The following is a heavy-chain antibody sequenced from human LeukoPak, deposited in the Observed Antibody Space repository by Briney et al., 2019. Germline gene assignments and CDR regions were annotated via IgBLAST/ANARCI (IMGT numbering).Heavy chain of an antibody. J-gene: IGHJ4*02. CDR3: AREYSSSWYGNLPFDY. Sequence: GGSLRLSCAASGFTFSSYAMSWVRQAPGKGLEWVSAISGSGGSTYYADSVKGRFTISRDNSKNTLYLRMNSLRAEDTAVYYCAREYSSSWYGNLPFDYWGQGTLVTVFS. CDR2: ISGSGGST. D-gene: IGHD6-13*01. V-gene: IGHV3-23*01. CDR1: GFTFSSYA.